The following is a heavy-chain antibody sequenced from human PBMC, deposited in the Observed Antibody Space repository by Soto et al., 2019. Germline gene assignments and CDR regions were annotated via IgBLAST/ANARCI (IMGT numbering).Heavy chain of an antibody. CDR3: ASMNVVAAENAFDI. CDR2: ISSSSHL. CDR1: GFTFGFNA. Sequence: GSLRLSCAATGFTFGFNALSWVRQAPGKGLEWVSCISSSSHLYYADSVKGRFTISRDNAKNSLYLQMNSLRVEDTAVYYCASMNVVAAENAFDIWGQGTLVTVSS. D-gene: IGHD2-21*01. J-gene: IGHJ4*02. V-gene: IGHV3-21*01.